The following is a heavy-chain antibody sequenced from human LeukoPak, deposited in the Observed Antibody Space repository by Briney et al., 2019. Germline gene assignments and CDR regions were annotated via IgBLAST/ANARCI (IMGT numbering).Heavy chain of an antibody. CDR2: INAGNGNT. Sequence: ASVKVSCKASGYTFTSYAMHWVRQAPGQRLEWMGWINAGNGNTKYSQKFQGRVTITRDTSASTAYMELSSLRSEDTAVYYCARDIRGVRYFDWFFDYWGQGTLVTVSS. CDR3: ARDIRGVRYFDWFFDY. CDR1: GYTFTSYA. J-gene: IGHJ4*02. D-gene: IGHD3-9*01. V-gene: IGHV1-3*01.